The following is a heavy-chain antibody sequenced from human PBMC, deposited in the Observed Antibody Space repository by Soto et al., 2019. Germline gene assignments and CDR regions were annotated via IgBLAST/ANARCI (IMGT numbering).Heavy chain of an antibody. J-gene: IGHJ3*02. CDR1: GGSISSSNW. D-gene: IGHD5-18*01. V-gene: IGHV4-4*02. Sequence: PSETLSLTCAVSGGSISSSNWWSWVRQPPGKGLEWIGEIYHSGSTNYNPSLKSRVTISVDKSKNQFSLKLSPVTAADTAVYYCARDDRGYSYGYDAFDIWGQGTMVTVSS. CDR3: ARDDRGYSYGYDAFDI. CDR2: IYHSGST.